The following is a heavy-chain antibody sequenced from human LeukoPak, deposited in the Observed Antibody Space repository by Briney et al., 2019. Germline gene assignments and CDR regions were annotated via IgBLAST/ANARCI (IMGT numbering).Heavy chain of an antibody. CDR2: IYTTGTT. CDR3: AKVAKYYYGSETYFFFDY. V-gene: IGHV4-4*07. Sequence: SETLSLTCTVSDTSINTYYWSWIRQPAGKGLEWIGHIYTTGTTNYNPSLKSRVTMSIDTSKNQFSLNLRSVTAADTAVYYCAKVAKYYYGSETYFFFDYWGQGTLVTVSS. D-gene: IGHD3-10*01. CDR1: DTSINTYY. J-gene: IGHJ4*02.